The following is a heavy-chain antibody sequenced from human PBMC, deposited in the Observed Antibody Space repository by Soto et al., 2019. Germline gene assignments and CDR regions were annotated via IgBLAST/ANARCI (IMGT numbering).Heavy chain of an antibody. Sequence: GGSLRLSCAASGFKFSNYAMSWVRQAPGKGLEWVSLISATGGGTYYADSVKGRFTISRDNSHNTLYLQVHSLTAEDTAVYYCAKDRREGGNSAFYLDFWGQGAHVTVYS. CDR3: AKDRREGGNSAFYLDF. J-gene: IGHJ4*02. V-gene: IGHV3-23*01. D-gene: IGHD3-16*01. CDR2: ISATGGGT. CDR1: GFKFSNYA.